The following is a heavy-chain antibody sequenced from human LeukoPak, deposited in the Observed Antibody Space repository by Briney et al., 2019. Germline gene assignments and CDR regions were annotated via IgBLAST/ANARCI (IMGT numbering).Heavy chain of an antibody. CDR2: ISSSGSTI. D-gene: IGHD6-13*01. J-gene: IGHJ6*03. CDR1: GFTFSSYE. Sequence: GGSLRLSCAASGFTFSSYEMNWVRQAPGKGLEWVSYISSSGSTIYYADSVKGRFTISRDNSKNTLYLQMNSLRAEDTAVYYCAKEGIAAAGAHYYYYYMDVWGKGTTVTVSS. V-gene: IGHV3-48*03. CDR3: AKEGIAAAGAHYYYYYMDV.